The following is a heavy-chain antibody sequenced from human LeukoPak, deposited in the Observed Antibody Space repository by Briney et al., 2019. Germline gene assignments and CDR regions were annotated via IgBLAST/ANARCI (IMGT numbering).Heavy chain of an antibody. J-gene: IGHJ3*02. Sequence: SETLSLTCTVSGGSISSSSYYWGWIRQPPGKGLEWIGSIYYSGSTYYNPSLKSRVTISVDTSKNQFSLKLSSVTAADTAVYYCARSSMGYCSGGSCSTPYAFDIWGQGTMVTVSS. CDR1: GGSISSSSYY. D-gene: IGHD2-15*01. V-gene: IGHV4-39*01. CDR2: IYYSGST. CDR3: ARSSMGYCSGGSCSTPYAFDI.